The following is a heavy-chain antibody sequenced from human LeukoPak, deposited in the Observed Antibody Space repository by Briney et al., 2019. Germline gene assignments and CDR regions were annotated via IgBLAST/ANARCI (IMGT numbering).Heavy chain of an antibody. CDR1: GGSISGGDYY. J-gene: IGHJ4*02. CDR2: IYYSGST. V-gene: IGHV4-30-4*01. D-gene: IGHD3-10*01. CDR3: ARARLLLWFGELSSFDY. Sequence: SETLSLTCTVSGGSISGGDYYWSWIRQPPGKGLEWIGYIYYSGSTYYNPSLKSRVTISVDTSKNQFSLKLSSVTAADTAVYYCARARLLLWFGELSSFDYWGQGTLVTVSS.